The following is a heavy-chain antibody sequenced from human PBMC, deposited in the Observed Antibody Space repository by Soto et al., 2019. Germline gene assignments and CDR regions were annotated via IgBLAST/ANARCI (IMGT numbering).Heavy chain of an antibody. V-gene: IGHV1-69*06. J-gene: IGHJ6*02. Sequence: SVKVSCKASGGTFSSYAISWVRQAPRQGLEWMGGIIPIFGTANYAQKFQGRVTSTADKSTSTAYMELSSLRSEDTAVYYCAIGNGYCSSTSCYSGYYYYAMDVWGQGTTVTVSS. CDR2: IIPIFGTA. D-gene: IGHD2-2*02. CDR3: AIGNGYCSSTSCYSGYYYYAMDV. CDR1: GGTFSSYA.